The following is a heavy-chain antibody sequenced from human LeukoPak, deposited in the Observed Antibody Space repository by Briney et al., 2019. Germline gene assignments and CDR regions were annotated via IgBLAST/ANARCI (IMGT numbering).Heavy chain of an antibody. V-gene: IGHV4-39*01. CDR3: ARGGPMPVLVITVDWFFDL. D-gene: IGHD3-22*01. J-gene: IGHJ2*01. CDR2: IYYTGST. Sequence: SETLSLTCTVSGGSGDSVSSSSYYWGWIRQPPGKELEWIGNIYYTGSTYYNPSLKSRVTMSVDTSKNQFSLKLTSVTAADTAVYYCARGGPMPVLVITVDWFFDLWGRGILASVSS. CDR1: GGSGDSVSSSSYY.